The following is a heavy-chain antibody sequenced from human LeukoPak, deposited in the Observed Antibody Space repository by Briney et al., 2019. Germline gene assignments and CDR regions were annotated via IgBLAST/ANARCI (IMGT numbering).Heavy chain of an antibody. CDR3: AREFDGSASGAGY. V-gene: IGHV3-21*01. J-gene: IGHJ4*02. CDR1: GFTFSRYS. CDR2: MSSSSGLV. D-gene: IGHD1-26*01. Sequence: GGSLRLSCAASGFTFSRYSMNWVRQARGKGLEWVSSMSSSSGLVYYGDSVKGRFTVSRDNAKRSLYLQMNSLRADDTAVYYCAREFDGSASGAGYWGQGTLVTVSS.